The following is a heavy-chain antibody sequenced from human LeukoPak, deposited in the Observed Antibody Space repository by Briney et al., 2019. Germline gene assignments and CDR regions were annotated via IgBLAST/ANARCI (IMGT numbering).Heavy chain of an antibody. D-gene: IGHD3-10*01. CDR2: INSDGSST. CDR3: AKGRRGLWFGGEVY. CDR1: GFTFSSYW. Sequence: GGSLRLSCAASGFTFSSYWMHWVRQAPGKGLVWVSRINSDGSSTSYADSVKGRFTISRDNAKNTLYLQMNSLRAEDTAVYYCAKGRRGLWFGGEVYWGQGTLVTVSS. V-gene: IGHV3-74*01. J-gene: IGHJ4*02.